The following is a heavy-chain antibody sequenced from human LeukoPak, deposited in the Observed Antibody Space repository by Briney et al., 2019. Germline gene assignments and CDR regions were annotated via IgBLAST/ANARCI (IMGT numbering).Heavy chain of an antibody. CDR3: ARGTSSGYFQLYFDY. CDR2: IYSGGST. D-gene: IGHD3-22*01. Sequence: GGSLRLSCAASGFTVSSNYMTWVRQAPGKGLEWVSVIYSGGSTYCADSVKGRFTISRDNSKNTLYLQMNSLRAEDTAVYYCARGTSSGYFQLYFDYWGQGTLVTVSS. J-gene: IGHJ4*02. CDR1: GFTVSSNY. V-gene: IGHV3-53*01.